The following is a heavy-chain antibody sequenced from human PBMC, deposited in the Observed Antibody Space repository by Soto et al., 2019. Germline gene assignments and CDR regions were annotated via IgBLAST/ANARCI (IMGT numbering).Heavy chain of an antibody. D-gene: IGHD6-19*01. CDR1: GFSLSTYGMG. V-gene: IGHV2-5*01. J-gene: IGHJ4*02. Sequence: SGPTLVNPTQTLTLTCTFSGFSLSTYGMGVVWIRQPPGKAPEWLALIYWNDDKRYSPSLKTRLTITKDTSKSQVVLTMTNMDPVDTATYYCAHRPSGWYLFDYWGQGTLVTVSS. CDR2: IYWNDDK. CDR3: AHRPSGWYLFDY.